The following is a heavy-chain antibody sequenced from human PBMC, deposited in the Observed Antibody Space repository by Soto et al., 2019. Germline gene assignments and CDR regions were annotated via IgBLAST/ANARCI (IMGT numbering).Heavy chain of an antibody. CDR3: ARASFGAVPAAMKGRWLFDY. J-gene: IGHJ4*02. CDR2: IYYSGST. Sequence: QVQLQESGPGLVKPSQTLSLTCTVAGGSISSGGYYWSWIRQHPGKGLEWIGYIYYSGSTYYNPSLKRRVTLSVDTSKNQFSLKLSSVTAADTAVYYCARASFGAVPAAMKGRWLFDYWGQGTLVTVSS. D-gene: IGHD2-2*01. V-gene: IGHV4-31*03. CDR1: GGSISSGGYY.